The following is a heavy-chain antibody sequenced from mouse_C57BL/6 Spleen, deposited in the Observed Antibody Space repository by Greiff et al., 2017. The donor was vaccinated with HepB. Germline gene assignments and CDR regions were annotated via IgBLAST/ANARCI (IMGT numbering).Heavy chain of an antibody. V-gene: IGHV1-53*01. D-gene: IGHD1-1*01. CDR1: GYTFTSYW. CDR2: INPSNGGT. J-gene: IGHJ2*01. Sequence: QVQLQQSGTELVKPGASVKLSCKASGYTFTSYWMHWVKQRPGQGLEWIGNINPSNGGTNYNEKFKSKATLTVDKSSSTAYMQLSSLTSEDSAVYYCATHPSYYYGSSDYWGQGTTLTVSS. CDR3: ATHPSYYYGSSDY.